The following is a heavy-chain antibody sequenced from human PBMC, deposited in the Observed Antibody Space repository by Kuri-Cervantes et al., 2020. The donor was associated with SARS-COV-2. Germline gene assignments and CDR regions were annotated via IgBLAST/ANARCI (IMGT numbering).Heavy chain of an antibody. Sequence: ASVKVSCKASGYTFSRYPIHWVRQAPGQRLESMGWINAGNGKTQYSQKFQGRVTITWDTSASTAYMQLSGLTSEDTAVYYCARVAILTSLDSWGQGTTVTVSS. CDR1: GYTFSRYP. D-gene: IGHD3-9*01. J-gene: IGHJ6*02. V-gene: IGHV1-3*01. CDR2: INAGNGKT. CDR3: ARVAILTSLDS.